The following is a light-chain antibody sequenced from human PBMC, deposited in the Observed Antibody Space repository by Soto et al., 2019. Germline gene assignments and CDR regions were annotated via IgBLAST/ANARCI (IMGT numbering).Light chain of an antibody. CDR2: GAS. J-gene: IGKJ1*01. V-gene: IGKV3-20*01. CDR3: QQYGRSPWT. Sequence: EIVLTQSPGTLSLSPGERATLSCRASESVSSSFLAWYQQRPGQAPRLLIYGASSRATGIPDRFSGSGSGTDFTLTISRLEPEDFAVYYCQQYGRSPWTFGQ. CDR1: ESVSSSF.